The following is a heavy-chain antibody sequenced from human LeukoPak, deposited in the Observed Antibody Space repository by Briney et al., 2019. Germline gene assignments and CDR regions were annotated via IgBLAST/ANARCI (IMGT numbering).Heavy chain of an antibody. CDR1: GYTFTSYG. D-gene: IGHD2-15*01. Sequence: GASVKVSCKASGYTFTSYGISWVRQAPGQGLEWMGWISAYNGNTNYAQKLQGRVTMTTDTSTSTAYMELRSLRSEDTAVYYCARKGYCSGGSCYYYYGMDVWGQGTTVTVSS. J-gene: IGHJ6*02. CDR3: ARKGYCSGGSCYYYYGMDV. CDR2: ISAYNGNT. V-gene: IGHV1-18*01.